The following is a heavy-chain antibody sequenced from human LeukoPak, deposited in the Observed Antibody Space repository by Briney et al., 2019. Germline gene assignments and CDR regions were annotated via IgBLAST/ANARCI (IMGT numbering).Heavy chain of an antibody. Sequence: KTSETLSLTCGVSGGSITNTNYWTWVRQPPGKGLEWIGEVNLQGSTNYNPSLMGRVAISVDTSENHISLQLTSVTAADTAVYYCARVDYGGNLTPLFDYWGQGTLVTVSS. V-gene: IGHV4-4*02. CDR2: VNLQGST. D-gene: IGHD4-23*01. J-gene: IGHJ4*02. CDR1: GGSITNTNY. CDR3: ARVDYGGNLTPLFDY.